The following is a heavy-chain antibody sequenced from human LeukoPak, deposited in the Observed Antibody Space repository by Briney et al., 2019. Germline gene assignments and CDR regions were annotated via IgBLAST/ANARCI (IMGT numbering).Heavy chain of an antibody. D-gene: IGHD3-10*01. CDR3: AREVGGVIFGGLAGWCFDY. J-gene: IGHJ4*02. Sequence: ASVKVSCKASGYTFTNYDIHWVRQATGQGLEWMGWMNPKSGNTSYAQKFQGRVTMTRNTSISTAYMELSGLRSDDTAVYYCAREVGGVIFGGLAGWCFDYWGQGTLVTVSS. CDR2: MNPKSGNT. CDR1: GYTFTNYD. V-gene: IGHV1-8*02.